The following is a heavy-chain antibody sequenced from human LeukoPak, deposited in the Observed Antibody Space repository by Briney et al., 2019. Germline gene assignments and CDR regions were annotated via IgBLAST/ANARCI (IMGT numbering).Heavy chain of an antibody. Sequence: AASVKVSCKASGYTFTSYYMHWVRQAPGQGLEWMGRINPNSGGTNYAQKFQGRVTMTRDTSISTAYMELSRLRSDDTAVYYCARGYSGYDYVFSYWGQGTLVTVSS. V-gene: IGHV1-2*06. CDR1: GYTFTSYY. CDR2: INPNSGGT. D-gene: IGHD5-12*01. J-gene: IGHJ4*02. CDR3: ARGYSGYDYVFSY.